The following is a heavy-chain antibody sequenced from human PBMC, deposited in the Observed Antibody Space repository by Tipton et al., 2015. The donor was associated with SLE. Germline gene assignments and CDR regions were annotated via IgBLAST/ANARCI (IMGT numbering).Heavy chain of an antibody. CDR3: ARVATVFGVARILDY. CDR2: INHSGRT. Sequence: TLSLTCAVYGGSFSGYYWTWIRQPPGKGLEWIGEINHSGRTNYNSSLKSRVTISIDTSKNQLSLRLTSVTAADTAVYYCARVATVFGVARILDYWGQGTLVTVSS. CDR1: GGSFSGYY. V-gene: IGHV4-34*01. J-gene: IGHJ4*02. D-gene: IGHD3-3*01.